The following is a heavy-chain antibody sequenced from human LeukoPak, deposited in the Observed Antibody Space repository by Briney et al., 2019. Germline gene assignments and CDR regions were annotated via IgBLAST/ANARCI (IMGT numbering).Heavy chain of an antibody. CDR2: TKKDGSEK. CDR3: ARHSRAGYGDY. Sequence: PGGSLRFSCEASGFIFSNFWMSWVRQAPGKGLEWVASTKKDGSEKYYVDSLKGRFFISRDNAKNSVYLQMSSLRVDDTAVYYCARHSRAGYGDYWGQGILVTVSS. D-gene: IGHD3-9*01. CDR1: GFIFSNFW. V-gene: IGHV3-7*01. J-gene: IGHJ4*02.